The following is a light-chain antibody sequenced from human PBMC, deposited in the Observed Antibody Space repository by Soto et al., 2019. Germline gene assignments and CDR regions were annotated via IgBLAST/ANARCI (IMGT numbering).Light chain of an antibody. CDR1: SSDVGGFNY. CDR2: DIS. V-gene: IGLV2-14*01. CDR3: TSYVTSVL. Sequence: QSALTQPASVSGSPGQSITISCTGTSSDVGGFNYVSWYQQHPGKAPKLMIYDISNRPSGVSNRFSGSKSGNTASLTISGLQAEDEADYYCTSYVTSVLFGGGTKVTVL. J-gene: IGLJ2*01.